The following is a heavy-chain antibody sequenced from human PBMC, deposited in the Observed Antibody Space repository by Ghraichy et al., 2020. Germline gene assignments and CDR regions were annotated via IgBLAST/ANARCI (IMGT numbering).Heavy chain of an antibody. Sequence: GESLNISCAASGFTFSSYGMHWVRQAPGKGLEWVAVISYDGSNKYYADSVKGRFTISRDNSKNTLYLQMNSLRAEDTAVYYCAKVRARGFLEWPIDPWGQGTLVTVSS. CDR2: ISYDGSNK. D-gene: IGHD3-3*01. CDR3: AKVRARGFLEWPIDP. J-gene: IGHJ5*02. V-gene: IGHV3-30*18. CDR1: GFTFSSYG.